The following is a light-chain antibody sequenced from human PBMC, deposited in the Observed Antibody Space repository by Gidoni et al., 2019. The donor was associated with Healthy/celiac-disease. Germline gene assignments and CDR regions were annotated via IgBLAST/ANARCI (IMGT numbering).Light chain of an antibody. CDR3: QTWGTGLWV. CDR1: SGHSSYA. CDR2: LNSDGSH. Sequence: QLVLTQSPSDSASLGPSVKLTCTLSSGHSSYAIAWHQQQPEKGPRYLMKLNSDGSHSKGDGIPDRFSGSSSGAERYLTISSLQSEDEADYYCQTWGTGLWVFGGGTKLTV. V-gene: IGLV4-69*01. J-gene: IGLJ3*02.